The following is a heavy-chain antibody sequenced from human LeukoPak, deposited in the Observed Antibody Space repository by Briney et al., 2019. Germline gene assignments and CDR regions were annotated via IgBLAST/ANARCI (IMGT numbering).Heavy chain of an antibody. D-gene: IGHD2-15*01. CDR1: GFIFSVYL. J-gene: IGHJ4*02. CDR2: LSGSGDNA. Sequence: GWALRLSCAACGFIFSVYLMTWLRQAPGRVREWVSVLSGSGDNAYCADSVKGRFTIPRDNYKHTLYLKMNSQRAEDSAIYYCEKDRGYWGQGTLVTVSS. CDR3: EKDRGY. V-gene: IGHV3-23*01.